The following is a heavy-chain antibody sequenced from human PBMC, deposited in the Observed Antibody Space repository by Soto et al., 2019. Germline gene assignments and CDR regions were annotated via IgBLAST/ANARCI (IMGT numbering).Heavy chain of an antibody. CDR3: ARERYVDSRHRQYDS. CDR1: GCRFSTYG. V-gene: IGHV1-18*04. J-gene: IGHJ4*02. D-gene: IGHD3-16*01. CDR2: TSTNNDER. Sequence: ASVKVSCKASGCRFSTYGINWVRQAAGQGLEWMGWTSTNNDERNYAQKFQGRVTFTPDTSTSTAYMELRRLISDDTAVYFCARERYVDSRHRQYDSWGQGTQVTVSS.